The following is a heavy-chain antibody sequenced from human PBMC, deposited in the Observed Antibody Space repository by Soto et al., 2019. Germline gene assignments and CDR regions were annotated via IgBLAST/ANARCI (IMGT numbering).Heavy chain of an antibody. Sequence: PSETLSLTCTVSGGSISSYYWSWIRQPPGKGLEWIGYIYYSGSTNYNPSLKSRVTISVDTSKNQFSLKLSSVTAADTAVYYCARREYYYGSGSYSVVWFDPWGQGTLVTVSS. J-gene: IGHJ5*02. V-gene: IGHV4-59*08. CDR3: ARREYYYGSGSYSVVWFDP. D-gene: IGHD3-10*01. CDR1: GGSISSYY. CDR2: IYYSGST.